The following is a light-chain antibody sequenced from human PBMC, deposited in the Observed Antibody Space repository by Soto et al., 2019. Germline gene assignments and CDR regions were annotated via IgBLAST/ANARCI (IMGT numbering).Light chain of an antibody. V-gene: IGLV2-11*01. Sequence: QSALTQPRSVSGSPGQSVTISCTGTSSDVGGYNYVSWYQQHPGKAPKLMIYDVSQRPSGVPDRFSGSKSGNTASLTISRLQSEDEADYYCCSYAGSYTYVFGTGTKVTVL. CDR1: SSDVGGYNY. CDR2: DVS. CDR3: CSYAGSYTYV. J-gene: IGLJ1*01.